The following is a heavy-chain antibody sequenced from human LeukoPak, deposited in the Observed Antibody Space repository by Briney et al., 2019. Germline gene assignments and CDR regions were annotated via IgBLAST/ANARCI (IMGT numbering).Heavy chain of an antibody. V-gene: IGHV3-7*04. D-gene: IGHD3-9*01. CDR2: IKQDGSEK. J-gene: IGHJ4*02. Sequence: GGSLRLSCAASGFTFSSYWVSWVRQAPGKGLEWVANIKQDGSEKYYVDSVKGRFTISRDNAKNSLYLQMNSLRAEDTAVYYCARGLTGCFDYWGQGTLVTVSS. CDR3: ARGLTGCFDY. CDR1: GFTFSSYW.